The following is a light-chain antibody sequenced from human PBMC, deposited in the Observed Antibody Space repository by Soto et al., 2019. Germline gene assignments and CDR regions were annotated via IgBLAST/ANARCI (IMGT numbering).Light chain of an antibody. CDR1: QTIDSW. V-gene: IGKV1-5*03. CDR3: QPYHIYSRT. J-gene: IGKJ1*01. Sequence: DIEMTQSLSTLSASVGDRVTITCRASQTIDSWLAWYQQRPGKPPNLLIYKASTLASGVPSRFSGSGSGTELTLTINSLQPDDFATYSSQPYHIYSRTSGQGTKVDI. CDR2: KAS.